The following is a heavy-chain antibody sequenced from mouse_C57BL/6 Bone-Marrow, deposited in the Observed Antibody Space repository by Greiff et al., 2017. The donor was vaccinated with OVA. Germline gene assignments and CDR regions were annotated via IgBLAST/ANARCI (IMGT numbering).Heavy chain of an antibody. V-gene: IGHV1-55*01. D-gene: IGHD1-1*01. CDR2: IYPGSGST. CDR1: GYTFTSYW. CDR3: ARSGVEAMDD. J-gene: IGHJ4*01. Sequence: QVQLQQSGAELVKPGASVKMSCKASGYTFTSYWITWVKQRPGQGLEWIGDIYPGSGSTNYNEKFKSKATLTVDTSSSTAYMQLSSLTSEDSAVYDCARSGVEAMDDWGQGTSVTVSS.